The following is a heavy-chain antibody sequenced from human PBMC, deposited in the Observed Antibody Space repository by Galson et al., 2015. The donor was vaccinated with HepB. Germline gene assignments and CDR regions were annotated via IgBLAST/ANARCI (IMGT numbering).Heavy chain of an antibody. CDR2: IRTYNGIT. CDR1: GDTFSNYA. D-gene: IGHD2-15*01. J-gene: IGHJ3*02. Sequence: SCKASGDTFSNYAINWARQAPGQGLEWMGWIRTYNGITNYAQKFQGRVTVTTDTSTNTAYVELGSLTSDDTAVYYCARMSSQSAAAFDIWGQGTMVTVSS. V-gene: IGHV1-18*01. CDR3: ARMSSQSAAAFDI.